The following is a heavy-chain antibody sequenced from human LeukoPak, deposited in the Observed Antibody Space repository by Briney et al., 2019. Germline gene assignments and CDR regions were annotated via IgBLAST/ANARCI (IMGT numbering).Heavy chain of an antibody. V-gene: IGHV4-59*08. CDR3: ARVWLLPYSSSVDY. Sequence: SETLSLTCTVSGGSISSYYWSWIRQPPGKGLEWIGYIYYSGSTNYNPSLKSRVTISVDTSKNQFSLKLSSVTAADTAVYYCARVWLLPYSSSVDYWGQGTLVTVSS. CDR1: GGSISSYY. J-gene: IGHJ4*02. D-gene: IGHD6-13*01. CDR2: IYYSGST.